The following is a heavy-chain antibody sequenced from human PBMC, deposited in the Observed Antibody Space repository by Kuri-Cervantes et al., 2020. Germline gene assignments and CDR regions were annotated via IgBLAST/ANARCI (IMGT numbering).Heavy chain of an antibody. CDR1: GGSISSYY. V-gene: IGHV4-59*01. J-gene: IGHJ6*02. D-gene: IGHD2-8*01. CDR2: IYYSGST. CDR3: ARDSVLMVYAIRGAADTLYYYYGMDV. Sequence: SETLSLTCTVSGGSISSYYWSWIRQPAGKGLEWIGYIYYSGSTNYNPSLKSRVTISVDTSKNQFSLKLSSVTAADTAVYYCARDSVLMVYAIRGAADTLYYYYGMDVWGQGTTVTVSS.